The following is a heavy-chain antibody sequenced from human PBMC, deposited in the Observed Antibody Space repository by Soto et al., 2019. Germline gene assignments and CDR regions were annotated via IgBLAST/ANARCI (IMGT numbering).Heavy chain of an antibody. J-gene: IGHJ6*03. D-gene: IGHD3-3*01. V-gene: IGHV3-23*01. CDR3: AKPSLITIFGVVPIGEPNYYYYMDV. Sequence: GGSLRLSCAASGFTFSSYAMSWVRQAPGKGLEWVSAISGSGGGTYYADSVKGRFTISRDNSKNTLYLQMNSLRAEDTAVYYCAKPSLITIFGVVPIGEPNYYYYMDVWGKGTTVTVSS. CDR1: GFTFSSYA. CDR2: ISGSGGGT.